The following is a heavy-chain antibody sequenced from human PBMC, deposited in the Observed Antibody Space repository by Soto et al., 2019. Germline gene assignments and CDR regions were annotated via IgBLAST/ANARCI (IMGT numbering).Heavy chain of an antibody. CDR3: DRVPDR. D-gene: IGHD2-2*01. CDR1: GGPISSGGYS. CDR2: IYHSGST. J-gene: IGHJ5*02. Sequence: PSETLSLTCAVSGGPISSGGYSWSWIRQPPGKGLEWIGYIYHSGSTYYNPSLKSRVTISVDRAKNQFSLKLSSLTAADTAVYYCDRVPDRGGQGTLVTVSS. V-gene: IGHV4-30-2*01.